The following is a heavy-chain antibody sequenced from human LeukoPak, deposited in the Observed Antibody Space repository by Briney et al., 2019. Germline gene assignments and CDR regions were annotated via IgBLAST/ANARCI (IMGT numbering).Heavy chain of an antibody. J-gene: IGHJ4*02. V-gene: IGHV2-5*02. CDR3: AHGLSSAPYDY. Sequence: SGPTLVKPTQTLTLTCTFSGFSLSTSAVGVGWIRQPPGKALEWLALIYWDDDKRYSPSLKSRLAITKDTSKNQVVLTMTNMDPVDTATYYCAHGLSSAPYDYWGQGTLVTVSS. D-gene: IGHD6-19*01. CDR2: IYWDDDK. CDR1: GFSLSTSAVG.